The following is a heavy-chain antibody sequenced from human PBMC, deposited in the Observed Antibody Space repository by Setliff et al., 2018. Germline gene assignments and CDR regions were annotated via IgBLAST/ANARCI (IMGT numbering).Heavy chain of an antibody. CDR3: ARDQDFWSGYYRASHYMDV. CDR2: IYTSGST. J-gene: IGHJ6*03. CDR1: GGSFSGYY. V-gene: IGHV4-4*07. Sequence: SETLSLTCAVYGGSFSGYYWSWIRQPAGKGLEWIGRIYTSGSTNYNPSLKSRVTISVDTSKNQFSLKLSSVTAADTAVYYCARDQDFWSGYYRASHYMDVWGKGTTVTVSS. D-gene: IGHD3-3*01.